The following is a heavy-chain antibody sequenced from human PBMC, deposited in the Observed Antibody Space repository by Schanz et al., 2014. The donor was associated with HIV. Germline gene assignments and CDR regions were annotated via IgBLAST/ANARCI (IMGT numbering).Heavy chain of an antibody. CDR3: AVLWIQPPFDY. CDR2: ISSTSAHI. V-gene: IGHV3-21*01. Sequence: DVQLVESGGGLVKPGGSLRLSCAASGFTFSTSRLNWVRQAPGKGLEWVSFISSTSAHIYYADSVKGRFTISRDNAKNSLYLEMNSLRAEDTAVYFCAVLWIQPPFDYWGQGTLVTVSS. J-gene: IGHJ4*02. CDR1: GFTFSTSR. D-gene: IGHD5-18*01.